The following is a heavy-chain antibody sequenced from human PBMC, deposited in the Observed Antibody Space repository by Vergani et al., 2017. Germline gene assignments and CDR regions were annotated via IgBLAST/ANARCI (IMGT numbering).Heavy chain of an antibody. CDR1: GGSISSYY. D-gene: IGHD6-13*01. Sequence: QVQLQESGPGLVKPSETLSLTCTVSGGSISSYYWGWIRQPPGKGLEWIGSIYYSGSTYYNPSLKSRVTIAVDTSKDQFSLKLSSVTAADTAVYYCATEDFSSSWYQWGQGTLVTVSS. V-gene: IGHV4-39*01. J-gene: IGHJ4*02. CDR3: ATEDFSSSWYQ. CDR2: IYYSGST.